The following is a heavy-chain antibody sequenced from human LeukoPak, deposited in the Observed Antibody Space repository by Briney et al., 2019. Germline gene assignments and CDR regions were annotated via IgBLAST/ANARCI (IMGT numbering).Heavy chain of an antibody. Sequence: GGSLRLSCAASGFTFSSYAMSWVRQAPGKGLEWVSAISGSGGSTYYADSVKGRFTIPRDNSKNTLYLQMNSLRAEDTAVYYCAKGNLGVVLTNFDYWGQGTLVTVSS. J-gene: IGHJ4*02. CDR2: ISGSGGST. V-gene: IGHV3-23*01. CDR3: AKGNLGVVLTNFDY. D-gene: IGHD2-2*01. CDR1: GFTFSSYA.